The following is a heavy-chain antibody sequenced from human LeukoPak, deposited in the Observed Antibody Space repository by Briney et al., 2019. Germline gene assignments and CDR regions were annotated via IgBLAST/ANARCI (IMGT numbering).Heavy chain of an antibody. CDR3: ARELVPEWELLRRDAFDI. V-gene: IGHV4-59*12. D-gene: IGHD1-26*01. CDR1: GGSISSYY. J-gene: IGHJ3*02. Sequence: KPSETLSLTCTVSGGSISSYYWSWIRQPPGKGLEWIGYIYYSGSTNYNPSLKSRVTISVDTFKNQFSLKLSSVTAADTAVYYCARELVPEWELLRRDAFDIWGQGTMVTVSS. CDR2: IYYSGST.